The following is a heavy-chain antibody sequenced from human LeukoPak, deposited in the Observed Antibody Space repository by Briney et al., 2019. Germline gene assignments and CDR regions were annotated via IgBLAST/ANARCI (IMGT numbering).Heavy chain of an antibody. Sequence: APVKVSCKASGYTFTNYAMNWVRQAPGQGLEWMGWMNTNTGNPTYAQGFTGRFVFSLDTSVSTAYLQISSLKTEDTAVYYCAVLSYDSSGYYYHFDYWGQGTLVTVSS. CDR2: MNTNTGNP. V-gene: IGHV7-4-1*02. CDR3: AVLSYDSSGYYYHFDY. J-gene: IGHJ4*02. D-gene: IGHD3-22*01. CDR1: GYTFTNYA.